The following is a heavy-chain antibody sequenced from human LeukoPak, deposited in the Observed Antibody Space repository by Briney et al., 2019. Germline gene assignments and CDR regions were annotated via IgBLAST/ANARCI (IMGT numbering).Heavy chain of an antibody. V-gene: IGHV3-30-3*01. Sequence: GRSLRLSCAASGFTFSSYAMHWVRRAPGKGLEWVAVISYDGSNKYYADSVKGRFTISRDNSKNTLYLQMNSLRAEDTAVYYCARAPQYYYDSSGYPDYWGQGTLVTVSS. CDR1: GFTFSSYA. CDR3: ARAPQYYYDSSGYPDY. J-gene: IGHJ4*02. CDR2: ISYDGSNK. D-gene: IGHD3-22*01.